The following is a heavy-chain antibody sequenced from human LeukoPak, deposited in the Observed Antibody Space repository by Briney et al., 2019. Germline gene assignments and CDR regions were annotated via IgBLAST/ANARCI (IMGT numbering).Heavy chain of an antibody. J-gene: IGHJ5*02. CDR1: GGTFSSYA. D-gene: IGHD2-8*01. V-gene: IGHV1-69*13. CDR3: ARGRLLYCTNGVCYDTANNWFDP. CDR2: IIPIFGTA. Sequence: SVKVSCKASGGTFSSYAISWVRQAPGQGLEWMGGIIPIFGTANYAQKFQGRVTITADESTSTAYMELSSLRSEDTAVYYCARGRLLYCTNGVCYDTANNWFDPWGQGTLVTVSP.